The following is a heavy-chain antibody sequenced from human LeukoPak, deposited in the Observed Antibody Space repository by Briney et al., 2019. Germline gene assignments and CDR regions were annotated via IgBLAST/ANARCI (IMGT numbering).Heavy chain of an antibody. CDR2: VYSSGST. V-gene: IGHV4-59*08. Sequence: PSETLSLTCIVSGGSISRYYWSWLRQPPGKGLEWIGYVYSSGSTTYDPSLKSRVTISVDTSKNQFSLKLSSVTAADTAVYYCARHGERFGDSTEFDYWGQGTLVTVSS. J-gene: IGHJ4*02. CDR3: ARHGERFGDSTEFDY. CDR1: GGSISRYY. D-gene: IGHD3-10*01.